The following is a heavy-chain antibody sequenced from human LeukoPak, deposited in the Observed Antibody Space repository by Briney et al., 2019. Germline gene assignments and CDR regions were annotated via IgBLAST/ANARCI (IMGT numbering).Heavy chain of an antibody. CDR3: ARDGPYYYDSSGYFPGGPFDY. CDR1: GGTFSSYA. J-gene: IGHJ4*02. Sequence: GASVKVSCKASGGTFSSYAISWVRQAPGQGLEWMGGIIPIFGTANYAQKFQGGVTITTDESTSTAYMELSSLRSEDTAVYYCARDGPYYYDSSGYFPGGPFDYWGQGTLVTVSS. CDR2: IIPIFGTA. D-gene: IGHD3-22*01. V-gene: IGHV1-69*05.